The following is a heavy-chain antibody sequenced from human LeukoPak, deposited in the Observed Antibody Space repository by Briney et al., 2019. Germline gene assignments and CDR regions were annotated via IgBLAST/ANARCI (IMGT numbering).Heavy chain of an antibody. V-gene: IGHV1-8*01. J-gene: IGHJ4*02. D-gene: IGHD3-22*01. CDR3: ARGQASYYYDSSGYNY. CDR2: MNPNSGNT. Sequence: ASVKVSCKVSGYTFTSYDINWVRQATGQGLEWMGWMNPNSGNTGYAQKFQGRVTMTRNTSISTAYMELSSLRSEDTAVYYCARGQASYYYDSSGYNYWGQGTLVTVSS. CDR1: GYTFTSYD.